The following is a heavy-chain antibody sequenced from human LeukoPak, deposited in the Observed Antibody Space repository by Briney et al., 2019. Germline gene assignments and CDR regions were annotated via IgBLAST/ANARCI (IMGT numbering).Heavy chain of an antibody. CDR1: GGTFSSYA. V-gene: IGHV1-69*05. J-gene: IGHJ4*02. Sequence: ASVKVSCKASGGTFSSYAISWVRQAPGQGLEWMGGIIPIFGTANYAQKFQGRVTITTDESTSTAYMELSSLRSEDTAVYYCARANGPLRPFDYWGQGTLVTVSS. D-gene: IGHD4-17*01. CDR3: ARANGPLRPFDY. CDR2: IIPIFGTA.